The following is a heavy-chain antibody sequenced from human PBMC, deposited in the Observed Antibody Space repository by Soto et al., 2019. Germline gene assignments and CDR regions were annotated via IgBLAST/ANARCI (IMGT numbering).Heavy chain of an antibody. D-gene: IGHD4-17*01. V-gene: IGHV4-4*02. J-gene: IGHJ5*01. CDR2: IYHSGST. CDR3: ARVWTTVTNWFDP. CDR1: GGSINSSNW. Sequence: SSETLSLTCAVSGGSINSSNWWSWVRQPPGKGLEWIGEIYHSGSTNYNPSLKSRVTISVDKSKNQFSLKLSSVTAADTAVYYCARVWTTVTNWFDPWGQGTLVTVS.